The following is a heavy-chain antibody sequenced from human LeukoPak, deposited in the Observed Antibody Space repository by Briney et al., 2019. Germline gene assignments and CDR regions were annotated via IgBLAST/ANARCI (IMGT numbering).Heavy chain of an antibody. V-gene: IGHV3-74*01. Sequence: GGSLRLSCAASGNYWMHWVRQAPGKGLVWVSHINGDGSSTSYADSVKGRFTISRDNAENTLYLQMNSLRVEDTAVYYCAKDHSSSWYRAHQDWGQGTLVTVSS. CDR3: AKDHSSSWYRAHQD. J-gene: IGHJ4*02. CDR1: GNYW. D-gene: IGHD6-13*01. CDR2: INGDGSST.